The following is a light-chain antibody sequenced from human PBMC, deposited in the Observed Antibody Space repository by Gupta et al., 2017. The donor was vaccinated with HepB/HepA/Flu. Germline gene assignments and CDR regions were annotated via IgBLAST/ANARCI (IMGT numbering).Light chain of an antibody. V-gene: IGKV3-20*01. CDR2: GAS. CDR1: QSVHNY. J-gene: IGKJ4*02. Sequence: IVFTLSPDPLSLSPGERATLSCRASQSVHNYLTWYQQKPGQAPRLLIYGASSRATGIPDRCSGSGSGTDFTLTISRLEPEDFAVYFCQQYRWSPTFGGGTKVE. CDR3: QQYRWSPT.